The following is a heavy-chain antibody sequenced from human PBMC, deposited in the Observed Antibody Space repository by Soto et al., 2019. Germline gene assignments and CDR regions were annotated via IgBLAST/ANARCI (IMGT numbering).Heavy chain of an antibody. CDR1: GFSLTETGMG. CDR3: AHRRSGYFDS. V-gene: IGHV2-5*02. CDR2: IYWDDDK. Sequence: KESGPTLVKPTQTLTLTCTFSGFSLTETGMGVGWIRQPPGKALERLALIYWDDDKRYSPSLKRGLTISKDASKNQVVLTKTNVDAVDTATYYCAHRRSGYFDSWGQGTLVTVSS. J-gene: IGHJ4*02.